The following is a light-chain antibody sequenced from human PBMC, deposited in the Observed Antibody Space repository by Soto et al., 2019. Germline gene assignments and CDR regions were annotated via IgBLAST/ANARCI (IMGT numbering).Light chain of an antibody. J-gene: IGKJ4*01. V-gene: IGKV1D-16*01. CDR2: AAS. CDR1: QGVNAW. CDR3: VQHYSYPLT. Sequence: DIQLTQSPSSLSASVGDRVTITCRASQGVNAWLVWYQQKPGKAPKLLIHAASTLEPGVPPRFSGSGSGTEFTLTVSSLQPEDFATYYCVQHYSYPLTFGGGTKVDIK.